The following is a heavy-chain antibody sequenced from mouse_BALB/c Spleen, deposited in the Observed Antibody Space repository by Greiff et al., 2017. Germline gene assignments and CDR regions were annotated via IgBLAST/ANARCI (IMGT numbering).Heavy chain of an antibody. Sequence: EVKLLESGGGLVQPGGSLKLSCAASGFAFSRYWMSWVRQAPGKGLEWIGEINPDSSTINYTPSLKDKFIISRDNAKNTLYLQMSKVRSEDTALYYCAREGYGNYLYYYAMDYWGQGTSVTVSS. CDR3: AREGYGNYLYYYAMDY. V-gene: IGHV4-1*02. CDR2: INPDSSTI. J-gene: IGHJ4*01. D-gene: IGHD2-10*02. CDR1: GFAFSRYW.